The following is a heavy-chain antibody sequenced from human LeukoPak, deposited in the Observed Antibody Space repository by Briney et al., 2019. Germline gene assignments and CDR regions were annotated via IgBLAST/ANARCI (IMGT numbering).Heavy chain of an antibody. V-gene: IGHV3-30*04. J-gene: IGHJ4*02. D-gene: IGHD6-13*01. CDR2: ISYDGSNK. CDR3: ARGDASSWYFFDY. Sequence: GRSLRLSCAASGFTFSNYAMNWVRQAPGKGLEWVAVISYDGSNKYYADSVKGRFTISRDNSKNTLYLEMNSLRAEDSAVYYRARGDASSWYFFDYWGQGTLVTVSS. CDR1: GFTFSNYA.